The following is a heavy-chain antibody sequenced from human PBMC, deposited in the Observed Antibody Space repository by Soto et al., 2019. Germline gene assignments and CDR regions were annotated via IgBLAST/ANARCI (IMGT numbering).Heavy chain of an antibody. Sequence: GGSLRLSCAASGFTFSSYWVTWVRQAPGKGLEWAANIKQDGSEKNYVDSVKGRFTVSRDNAKNSLFLQMNSLRAEDTAVYYCARVPGFVAFDIWGQGTVVTVSS. V-gene: IGHV3-7*01. CDR2: IKQDGSEK. CDR3: ARVPGFVAFDI. J-gene: IGHJ3*02. CDR1: GFTFSSYW.